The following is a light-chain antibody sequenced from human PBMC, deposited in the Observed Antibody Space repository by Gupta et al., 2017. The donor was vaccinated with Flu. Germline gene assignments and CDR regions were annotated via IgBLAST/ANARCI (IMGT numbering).Light chain of an antibody. CDR2: AAS. CDR1: QSISSY. V-gene: IGKV1-39*01. J-gene: IGKJ3*01. CDR3: QQRDSTPFT. Sequence: DIQMTQSPSSLSASVGDRVTITCRASQSISSYLNWYQQKPGKAPKLLIYAASSVQSGVPSRFSGSGSGTDFTLTISRRQPEDFAIYYCQQRDSTPFTFGHGTKVDIK.